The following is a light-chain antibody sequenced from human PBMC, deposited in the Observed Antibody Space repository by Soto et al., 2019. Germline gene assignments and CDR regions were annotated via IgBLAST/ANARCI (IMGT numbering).Light chain of an antibody. CDR2: AAS. CDR1: QSISSY. CDR3: QQSSSTPVFT. Sequence: DIQMTQSPSSLSASVGDRVTITCRASQSISSYLNWYQQKPGKAPKLLIYAASRLQSGVPSRFSGSGSGTDFTLTISSLQPEDFATYYCQQSSSTPVFTFGPGTKVDIK. V-gene: IGKV1-39*01. J-gene: IGKJ3*01.